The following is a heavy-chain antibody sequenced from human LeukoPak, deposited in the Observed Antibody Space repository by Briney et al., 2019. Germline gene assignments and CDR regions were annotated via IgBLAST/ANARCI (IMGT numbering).Heavy chain of an antibody. D-gene: IGHD2-21*01. J-gene: IGHJ6*03. CDR1: GGSISSCY. CDR3: ARGSIVVYYYYMDV. CDR2: IYYSGST. V-gene: IGHV4-59*01. Sequence: SETLSLTCTVSGGSISSCYWSWIRQPPGKGLEWIGYIYYSGSTNYNPSLKSRVTISVDTSKNQFSLKLSSVTAADTAVYYCARGSIVVYYYYMDVWGKGTTVTVSS.